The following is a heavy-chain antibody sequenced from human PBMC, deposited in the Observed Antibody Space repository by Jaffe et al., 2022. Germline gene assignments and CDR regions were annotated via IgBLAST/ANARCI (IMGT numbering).Heavy chain of an antibody. V-gene: IGHV4-38-2*01. Sequence: QVQLQESGPGLVKPSETLSLTCAVSGYSISSGYYWGWIRQPPGKGLEWIGSIYHSGSTYYNPSLKSRVTISVDTSKNQFSLKLSSVTAADTAVYYCARVHDYGDYVLDYWGQGTLVTVSS. CDR3: ARVHDYGDYVLDY. CDR1: GYSISSGYY. CDR2: IYHSGST. D-gene: IGHD4-17*01. J-gene: IGHJ4*02.